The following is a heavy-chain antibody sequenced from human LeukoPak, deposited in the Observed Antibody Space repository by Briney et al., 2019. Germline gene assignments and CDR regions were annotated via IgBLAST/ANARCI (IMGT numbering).Heavy chain of an antibody. D-gene: IGHD2-15*01. V-gene: IGHV1-69*04. CDR3: ARGGSGCSGGSCYSGY. CDR2: IIPILGIA. Sequence: ASVNVSCKASVGTFSSYAISWVRQAPGQGLEWIGRIIPILGIANYAQKFQGRVTITADKSTSTAYMELGSLRSEDTAVYYCARGGSGCSGGSCYSGYWGQGTLVTVSS. CDR1: VGTFSSYA. J-gene: IGHJ4*02.